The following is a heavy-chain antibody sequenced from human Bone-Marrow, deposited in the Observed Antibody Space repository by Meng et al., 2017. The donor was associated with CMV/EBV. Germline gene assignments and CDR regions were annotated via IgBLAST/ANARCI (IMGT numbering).Heavy chain of an antibody. Sequence: SETLSLTCTVSGYSISSGYYWGWIRQPPGKGLEWIGSIYHSGSTYYNPSLKSRVTISVDTSKNQFSLKLSSVTAADTAVYYCARETRWNYVDYWGQGTLVTVSS. D-gene: IGHD3-3*01. CDR3: ARETRWNYVDY. CDR2: IYHSGST. V-gene: IGHV4-38-2*02. CDR1: GYSISSGYY. J-gene: IGHJ4*02.